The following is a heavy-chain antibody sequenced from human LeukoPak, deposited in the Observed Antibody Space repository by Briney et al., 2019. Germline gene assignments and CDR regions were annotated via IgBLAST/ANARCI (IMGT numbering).Heavy chain of an antibody. CDR2: ISGSGGST. D-gene: IGHD2-15*01. Sequence: GGSLRLSCAASGFTFSSYAMSWVRQAPGEGLEWVSVISGSGGSTYYADSVKGRFTISRDNSKNTLYLQMNSLRAEDTAVYYCAKDWGTVYCSGGSCYSEFDPWGQGTLVTVSS. V-gene: IGHV3-23*01. CDR3: AKDWGTVYCSGGSCYSEFDP. CDR1: GFTFSSYA. J-gene: IGHJ5*02.